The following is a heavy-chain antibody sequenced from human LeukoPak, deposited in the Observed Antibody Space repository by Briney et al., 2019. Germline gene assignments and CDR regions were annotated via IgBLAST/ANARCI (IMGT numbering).Heavy chain of an antibody. Sequence: GGSLRLSCAASGFTFSSYSMNWVRQAPGKGLEWVSYISSSSSTIYYADSVKGRFTISRDNAKNSLYLQMNSLRVEDTAVYYCARGPSYGSRSDFFDYWGQGTRVTVSS. V-gene: IGHV3-48*01. J-gene: IGHJ4*02. CDR1: GFTFSSYS. CDR3: ARGPSYGSRSDFFDY. D-gene: IGHD3-10*01. CDR2: ISSSSSTI.